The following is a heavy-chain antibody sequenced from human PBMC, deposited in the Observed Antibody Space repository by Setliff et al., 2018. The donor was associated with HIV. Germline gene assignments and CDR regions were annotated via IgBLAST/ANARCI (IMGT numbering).Heavy chain of an antibody. V-gene: IGHV1-69*06. CDR3: ARSGPRDHDFWYDQSRRYFDL. J-gene: IGHJ2*01. D-gene: IGHD3-3*01. CDR2: IIPMFGTS. Sequence: SVKVSCKASGGTFSGYAISWVRQAPGQGLEWMGRIIPMFGTSNHAQKFQGRLTITADKSTNTAYMELRGLRSEDTAVYYCARSGPRDHDFWYDQSRRYFDLWGRGTLVTVSS. CDR1: GGTFSGYA.